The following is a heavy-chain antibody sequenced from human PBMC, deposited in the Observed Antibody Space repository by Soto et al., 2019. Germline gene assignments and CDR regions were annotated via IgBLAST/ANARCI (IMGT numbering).Heavy chain of an antibody. V-gene: IGHV4-4*02. Sequence: QVQLQESGPGLVKPSGTLSLTCAVSGGSISSSNWWSWVRQPPGKGLEWIGEIYHSGSTNYNPSLKTRGTISVDKTKNQSSLKLSSVTAAATAVYDCARIAAAGTNCDYWGQGTLVTISS. D-gene: IGHD6-13*01. J-gene: IGHJ4*02. CDR1: GGSISSSNW. CDR2: IYHSGST. CDR3: ARIAAAGTNCDY.